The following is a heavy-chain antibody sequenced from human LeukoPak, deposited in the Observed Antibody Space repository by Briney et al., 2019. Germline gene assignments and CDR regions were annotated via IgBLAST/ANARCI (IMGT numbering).Heavy chain of an antibody. CDR2: IRYDGSNK. Sequence: GRSLRLSCAASGFTFSSYGMHWVRQAPGKGLEWVAVIRYDGSNKYYADSVKGRFTISRDNSKNTLYLQMNSLRAEDTAVYYCARVVNPYYYYGMDVWGQGTTVTVSS. J-gene: IGHJ6*02. CDR3: ARVVNPYYYYGMDV. CDR1: GFTFSSYG. D-gene: IGHD3-22*01. V-gene: IGHV3-33*01.